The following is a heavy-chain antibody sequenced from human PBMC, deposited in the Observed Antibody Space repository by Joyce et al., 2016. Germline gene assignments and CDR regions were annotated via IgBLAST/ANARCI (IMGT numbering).Heavy chain of an antibody. D-gene: IGHD4-11*01. J-gene: IGHJ5*02. CDR1: GGTFSNYA. V-gene: IGHV1-69*01. CDR3: ARAGRSYSYYEGPWFDP. CDR2: IVPIFDTA. Sequence: QVQLVQSGAEVKKPGSSVKVSCKASGGTFSNYAINWVRQAPGQGLEWMEGIVPIFDTANYAQKFQGRVTITADESTSTAYMQLSSLRSEDTAVYYCARAGRSYSYYEGPWFDPWGQGTLVTVSS.